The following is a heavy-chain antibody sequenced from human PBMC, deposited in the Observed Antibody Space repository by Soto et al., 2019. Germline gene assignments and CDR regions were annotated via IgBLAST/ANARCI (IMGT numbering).Heavy chain of an antibody. V-gene: IGHV1-69*06. CDR1: GGTFSRYA. J-gene: IGHJ4*02. CDR3: AGKTTVTTHCFRY. CDR2: IIPIFGTA. D-gene: IGHD4-17*01. Sequence: SVKVSCKASGGTFSRYAISWVRQAPGQGLEWMGGIIPIFGTANYAQKFQGRVTINADKHTSTDYMELSSLRSEDTAVYYCAGKTTVTTHCFRYWGQGNLVTVSS.